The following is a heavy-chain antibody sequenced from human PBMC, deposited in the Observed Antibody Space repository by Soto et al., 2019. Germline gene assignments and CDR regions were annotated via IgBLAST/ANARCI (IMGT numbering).Heavy chain of an antibody. J-gene: IGHJ6*02. D-gene: IGHD3-10*01. CDR1: GFIFSKYG. CDR3: AKDLGSGKPYYYYAMDV. Sequence: GGSLRLACAASGFIFSKYGMHWVRQAPGKGLEWVAVISYDGSNKYYAESVKGRFIISRDKSVNTLYLQMNSLRAEDTALYYCAKDLGSGKPYYYYAMDVWGQGTTVTVSS. CDR2: ISYDGSNK. V-gene: IGHV3-30*18.